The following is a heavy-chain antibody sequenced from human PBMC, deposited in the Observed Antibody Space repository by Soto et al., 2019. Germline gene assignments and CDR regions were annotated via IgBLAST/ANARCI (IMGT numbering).Heavy chain of an antibody. V-gene: IGHV3-30*18. CDR1: GFTFSSYG. J-gene: IGHJ4*02. D-gene: IGHD3-9*01. CDR3: AKVGLRYFDWLLYVDY. CDR2: ISYDGSNK. Sequence: GGSLRLSCAASGFTFSSYGMHWVRQAPGKGLEWVAVISYDGSNKYYADSVKGRFTISRDNSKNTLYLQMNSLRAEDTAVYYCAKVGLRYFDWLLYVDYWGQGTLVTVS.